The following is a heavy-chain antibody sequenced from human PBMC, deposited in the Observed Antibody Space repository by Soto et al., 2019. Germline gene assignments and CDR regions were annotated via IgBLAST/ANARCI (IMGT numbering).Heavy chain of an antibody. V-gene: IGHV3-15*01. D-gene: IGHD4-17*01. Sequence: GPLRLSCAASGFTFSNAWMSWVRQAPGKGLEWVGRIKSKTDGGTTDYAAPVKGGFTISRDDSKNTLYLQMNSLKTEDTAVYYCTTTTVVTPVDYWGQGTLVTVSS. CDR2: IKSKTDGGTT. CDR1: GFTFSNAW. CDR3: TTTTVVTPVDY. J-gene: IGHJ4*02.